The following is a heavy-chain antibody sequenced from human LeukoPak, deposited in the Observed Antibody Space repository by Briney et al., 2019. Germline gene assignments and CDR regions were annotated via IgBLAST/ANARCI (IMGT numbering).Heavy chain of an antibody. J-gene: IGHJ3*02. CDR3: AKRDVGDYDDAFDI. CDR1: GFAFSSCA. V-gene: IGHV3-23*01. Sequence: GGSLRLSCAASGFAFSSCAMSWVRQAPGKGLEWVSGISGSAGSTNYADSVKGRFTISRDNSKNTVYLQMNSLRAEDTAVYYCAKRDVGDYDDAFDIWGQGTMVTVSS. D-gene: IGHD1-26*01. CDR2: ISGSAGST.